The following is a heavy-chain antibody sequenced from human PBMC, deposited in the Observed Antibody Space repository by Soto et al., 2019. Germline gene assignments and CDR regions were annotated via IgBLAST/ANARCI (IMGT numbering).Heavy chain of an antibody. CDR2: IIPIFGTA. J-gene: IGHJ6*02. D-gene: IGHD1-26*01. V-gene: IGHV1-69*01. CDR3: ARSVSGYDYGMDV. Sequence: QVQLVQPGAEVKKPGSSVKVSCKASGGTFSSYAISWVRQAPGQGLEWMGGIIPIFGTANYALKFQVRVTITADESTSTAYMEVSRLRSEDTGVYYCARSVSGYDYGMDVWGQGTTVTVSS. CDR1: GGTFSSYA.